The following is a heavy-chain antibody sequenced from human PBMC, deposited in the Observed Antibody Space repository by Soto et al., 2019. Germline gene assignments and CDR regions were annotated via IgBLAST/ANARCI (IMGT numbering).Heavy chain of an antibody. CDR2: IWYDGSNK. CDR3: AIDGGYSYAPGSYGMDV. Sequence: QPGGSLRLSCAASGFTFSSYGMHWVRQAPGKGLEWVAVIWYDGSNKNYADSVKGRFTISRDNSKNTLYLQMNSLRAEDTAVYYFAIDGGYSYAPGSYGMDVWGQVTTVTVSS. CDR1: GFTFSSYG. V-gene: IGHV3-33*01. J-gene: IGHJ6*02. D-gene: IGHD5-18*01.